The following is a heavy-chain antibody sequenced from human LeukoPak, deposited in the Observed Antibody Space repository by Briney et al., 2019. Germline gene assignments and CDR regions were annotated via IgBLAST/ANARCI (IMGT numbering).Heavy chain of an antibody. CDR2: ISYDGSNK. CDR1: GFTFSSYS. J-gene: IGHJ6*02. CDR3: ARDLGELLDGMDV. V-gene: IGHV3-30*03. D-gene: IGHD1-26*01. Sequence: GGSLRLSCAASGFTFSSYSMNWVRQAPGKGLEWVAVISYDGSNKYYADSVKGRFTISRDNSKNTLYLQMNSLRAEDTAVYYCARDLGELLDGMDVWGQGTTVTVSS.